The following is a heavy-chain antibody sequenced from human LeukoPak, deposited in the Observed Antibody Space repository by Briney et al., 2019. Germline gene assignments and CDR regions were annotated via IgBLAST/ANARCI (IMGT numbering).Heavy chain of an antibody. CDR3: AGLEGRYSTDWFYFFDY. J-gene: IGHJ4*02. D-gene: IGHD6-19*01. CDR1: GGSISSINL. Sequence: SGTLSLTCIVSGGSISSINLWSWLRQPPGKGLEWIGEMYLGGTTNFNPSLKSRVTILIDKSKNQLPLQLTSVTAADTAVYYCAGLEGRYSTDWFYFFDYWGQGALVTVSS. V-gene: IGHV4-4*02. CDR2: MYLGGTT.